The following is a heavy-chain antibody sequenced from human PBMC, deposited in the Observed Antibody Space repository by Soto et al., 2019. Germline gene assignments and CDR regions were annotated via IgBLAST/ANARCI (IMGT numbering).Heavy chain of an antibody. Sequence: PSETLSLTCTVSGGSISSGGYYWSWIRQPPGKGLEWIGYIYHSGSTYYNPSLKSRVTISVDRSKNQFSLKLSSVTAADTAVYYCARLGGYYQAFDSWGQGTLVTVSS. CDR1: GGSISSGGYY. CDR3: ARLGGYYQAFDS. J-gene: IGHJ4*02. V-gene: IGHV4-30-2*01. CDR2: IYHSGST. D-gene: IGHD3-22*01.